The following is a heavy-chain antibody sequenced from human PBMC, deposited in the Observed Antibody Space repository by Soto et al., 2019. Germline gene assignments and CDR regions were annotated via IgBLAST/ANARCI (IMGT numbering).Heavy chain of an antibody. CDR1: GGSISSIDYF. CDR3: ARVMAAMQNWLDP. D-gene: IGHD2-2*01. V-gene: IGHV4-30-4*01. J-gene: IGHJ5*02. CDR2: IYHTGTT. Sequence: PWETLSLTCSVSGGSISSIDYFWSWIRPPLGKGLEWIGFIYHTGTTYYNPSLRSRVTISIDTSKSQFSMKLNSVTAADTAVYYCARVMAAMQNWLDPWGQGNLVTVSA.